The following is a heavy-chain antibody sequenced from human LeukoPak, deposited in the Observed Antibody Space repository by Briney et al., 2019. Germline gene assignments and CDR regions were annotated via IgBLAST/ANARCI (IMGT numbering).Heavy chain of an antibody. CDR2: IYYSGNT. Sequence: PSETLTLTCTVYGGSISSSSYYWGWIPQPPGKGLEWIGAIYYSGNTNYIPSLQSRLSISVDTSKTHSSLKLSSVTAADTAVYYCARHRIPAALASAFDYWGQGTLVTVSS. J-gene: IGHJ4*02. V-gene: IGHV4-39*01. D-gene: IGHD2-2*01. CDR1: GGSISSSSYY. CDR3: ARHRIPAALASAFDY.